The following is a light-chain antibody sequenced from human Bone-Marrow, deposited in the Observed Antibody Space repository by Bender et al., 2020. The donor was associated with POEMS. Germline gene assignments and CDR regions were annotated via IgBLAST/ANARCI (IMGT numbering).Light chain of an antibody. V-gene: IGLV2-14*03. CDR2: DVS. CDR1: SSDIGGYNF. J-gene: IGLJ1*01. CDR3: ISYTSSHTYV. Sequence: QSALTQPASVSGSPGQSITISCTGTSSDIGGYNFVSWYQQHPGKAPKLMIYDVSDRPSGVSNRFSGSKSGNTASLTISGLQAEDEADYYCISYTSSHTYVFGTGTKVTVL.